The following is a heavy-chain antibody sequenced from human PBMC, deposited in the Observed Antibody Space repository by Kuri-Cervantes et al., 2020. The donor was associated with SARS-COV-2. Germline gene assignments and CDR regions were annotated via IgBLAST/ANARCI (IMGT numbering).Heavy chain of an antibody. CDR2: IHQSGNT. J-gene: IGHJ5*02. CDR3: ARSSSGYYYVDNWFDP. CDR1: GGSISSSHW. V-gene: IGHV4-4*02. D-gene: IGHD3-22*01. Sequence: SETLSLTCAVFGGSISSSHWWSWVRQPPGKGLEWIGEIHQSGNTNYNPSLKSRVTISVDKSKNQFSLKLSSVTAADTAVYYCARSSSGYYYVDNWFDPWGQGTLVNVSS.